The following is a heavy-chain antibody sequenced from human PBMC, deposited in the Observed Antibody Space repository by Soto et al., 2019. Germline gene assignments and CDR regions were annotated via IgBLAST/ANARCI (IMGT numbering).Heavy chain of an antibody. CDR2: IGGSGDNT. D-gene: IGHD5-12*01. Sequence: EVQLLESGGGFIQPGGSLRLSCAASGFTFSSYPMTWVRQAPGKGLEWVSAIGGSGDNTYYPDSVRGRFTISRDNSKNTLYMQMNSLRDEDTAVYYCVKRSDIGGDWGHLEYCGQGTLVTVSS. V-gene: IGHV3-23*01. J-gene: IGHJ4*02. CDR3: VKRSDIGGDWGHLEY. CDR1: GFTFSSYP.